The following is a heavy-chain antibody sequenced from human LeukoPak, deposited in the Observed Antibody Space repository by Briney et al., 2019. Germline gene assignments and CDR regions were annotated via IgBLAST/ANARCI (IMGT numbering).Heavy chain of an antibody. D-gene: IGHD3-10*02. Sequence: GGSLRLSCAASGFTFSRYGMSWVCQAPGKGLEWVSAISGGGGSTYYADSVKGRFTISRDNAKNSLYLQMNSLRAEDTAVYYCAELGITMIGGVWGKGTTVTISS. CDR1: GFTFSRYG. CDR2: ISGGGGST. J-gene: IGHJ6*04. CDR3: AELGITMIGGV. V-gene: IGHV3-23*01.